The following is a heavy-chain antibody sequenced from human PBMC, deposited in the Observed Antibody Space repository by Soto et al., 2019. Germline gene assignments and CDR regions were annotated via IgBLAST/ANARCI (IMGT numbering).Heavy chain of an antibody. CDR3: ARAHYYGERGASDI. V-gene: IGHV1-18*01. D-gene: IGHD3-10*01. CDR1: GSTFTSYG. Sequence: ASVKLSCKASGSTFTSYGISWVRQAPGQGLEWMGWISAYNGNTNYAQKLQGRVTMTTDTSTSTAYMELRSLRSDDTAVYYCARAHYYGERGASDIWGQGTMVTVSS. CDR2: ISAYNGNT. J-gene: IGHJ3*02.